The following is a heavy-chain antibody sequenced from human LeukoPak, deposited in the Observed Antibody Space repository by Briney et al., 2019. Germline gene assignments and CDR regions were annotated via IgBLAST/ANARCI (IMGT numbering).Heavy chain of an antibody. J-gene: IGHJ4*02. CDR3: AKGSPEWD. CDR2: IYSSGST. D-gene: IGHD2-8*01. Sequence: GGSLRLSCAPSGFTVSSSYMSWVRQAPGKGLEWVSIIYSSGSTYYADSVKGRFTISRDNSKSTLYLQMNSLRAEDTAVYYCAKGSPEWDWGQGALVTVSS. CDR1: GFTVSSSY. V-gene: IGHV3-53*01.